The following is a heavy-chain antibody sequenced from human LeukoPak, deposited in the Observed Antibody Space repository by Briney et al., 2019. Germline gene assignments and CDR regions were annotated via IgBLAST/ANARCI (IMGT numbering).Heavy chain of an antibody. Sequence: ASVKVSCKAPGYTFTSYDINWVRQATGQGLEWMGWMNPNSGNTGYAQKFQGRVTMTTDTSTSTAYMELRSLRSDDTAVYYCARERWYSGYDYHFDYWGQGTLVTVSS. CDR1: GYTFTSYD. J-gene: IGHJ4*02. CDR3: ARERWYSGYDYHFDY. V-gene: IGHV1-8*01. D-gene: IGHD5-12*01. CDR2: MNPNSGNT.